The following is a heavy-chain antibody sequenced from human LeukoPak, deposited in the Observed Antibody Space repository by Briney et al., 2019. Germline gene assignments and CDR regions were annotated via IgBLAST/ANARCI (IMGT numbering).Heavy chain of an antibody. CDR3: ARHVSTVTTPLDY. J-gene: IGHJ4*02. V-gene: IGHV4-59*08. CDR2: IYYSGST. Sequence: SETLSLTCTVSGGSISSYYWSWIRQPPGKGLEWIGYIYYSGSTNYNPSLKSRVTISVDTSKNQFSLKLSSVTAADTAVYYCARHVSTVTTPLDYWGQGTLVTVSS. CDR1: GGSISSYY. D-gene: IGHD4-17*01.